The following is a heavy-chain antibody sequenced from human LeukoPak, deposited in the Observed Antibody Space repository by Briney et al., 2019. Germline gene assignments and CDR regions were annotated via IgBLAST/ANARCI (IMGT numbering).Heavy chain of an antibody. Sequence: PGGSLRLSCAASGFTVSSNYMSWVRQAPGKGLEWVSIIYSGGSTYYADSVKGRFTISRHNSKNTLYLQMNSLTADDTAVYYCAKGHSDYGTGFDLWGQGTLVTVPS. CDR1: GFTVSSNY. J-gene: IGHJ4*02. CDR2: IYSGGST. D-gene: IGHD4-17*01. V-gene: IGHV3-53*01. CDR3: AKGHSDYGTGFDL.